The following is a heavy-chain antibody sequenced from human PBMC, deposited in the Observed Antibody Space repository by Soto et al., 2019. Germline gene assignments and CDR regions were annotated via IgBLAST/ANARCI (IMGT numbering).Heavy chain of an antibody. D-gene: IGHD3-22*01. V-gene: IGHV3-30-3*01. J-gene: IGHJ4*02. Sequence: LRLSCAASGTTFSSYAMHWVRQAPGKGLEWVAVISYDGSNKYYADSVKGRFTISRDNSKNTLYLQMNSLRAEDTAVYYCARDLSLKDYYDSSGYLGFDYWGQGTLVTVPQ. CDR2: ISYDGSNK. CDR1: GTTFSSYA. CDR3: ARDLSLKDYYDSSGYLGFDY.